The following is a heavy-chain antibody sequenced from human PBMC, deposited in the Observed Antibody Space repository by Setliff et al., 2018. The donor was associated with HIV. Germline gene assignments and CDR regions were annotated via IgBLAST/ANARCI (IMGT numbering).Heavy chain of an antibody. J-gene: IGHJ3*02. CDR1: GYTFINFG. D-gene: IGHD1-1*01. CDR3: ARENEGGAFDI. V-gene: IGHV1-18*01. Sequence: GASVKVSCKASGYTFINFGISWVRQAPGQGLKWMGWISAYNGNTNSAQRLQGRVTLTTDTSTSTAYMDLRSLRSDDTAVYFCARENEGGAFDIWGQGTMVTVSS. CDR2: ISAYNGNT.